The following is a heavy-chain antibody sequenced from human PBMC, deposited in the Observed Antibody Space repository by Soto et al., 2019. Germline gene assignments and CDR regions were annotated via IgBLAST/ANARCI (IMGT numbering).Heavy chain of an antibody. J-gene: IGHJ4*02. D-gene: IGHD2-21*02. Sequence: RASVKVSCKASGYTFTTSAIHWVRQAPGQRLEWMGWINGADGDTKYSQNFQGRVTITRDTAANTAYMDLSSLRSEDTAVYYCARDPWRDHEGLYDYWGQGTLVTVSS. CDR1: GYTFTTSA. V-gene: IGHV1-3*01. CDR3: ARDPWRDHEGLYDY. CDR2: INGADGDT.